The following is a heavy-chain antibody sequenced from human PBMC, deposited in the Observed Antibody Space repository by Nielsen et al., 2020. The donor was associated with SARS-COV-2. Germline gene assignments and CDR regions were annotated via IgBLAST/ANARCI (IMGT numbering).Heavy chain of an antibody. CDR1: GFSLINYE. V-gene: IGHV3-74*01. CDR2: INTDGSRS. CDR3: VRVRDDGYYYDTGPFDY. Sequence: GGSLRLSCAASGFSLINYEMNWVRQAPGKGLMWVSRINTDGSRSAYADSVKGRFTISRDNARDILYLQMNSLSAEDTAVYYCVRVRDDGYYYDTGPFDYWGQGALVTVSS. J-gene: IGHJ4*02. D-gene: IGHD3-22*01.